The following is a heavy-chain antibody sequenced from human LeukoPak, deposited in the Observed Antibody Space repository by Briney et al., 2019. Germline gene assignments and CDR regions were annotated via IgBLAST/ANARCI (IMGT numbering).Heavy chain of an antibody. CDR2: IIPIFGTA. J-gene: IGHJ6*03. V-gene: IGHV1-69*13. CDR3: ARGYCSSTSCYYYYYYYMDV. D-gene: IGHD2-2*01. Sequence: SVKVSCKASGGTFSSYAISWVRQAPGQGLEWMGGIIPIFGTANYAQKFQGRVTITADESTSTAYMELSSLRSEDTAVYYCARGYCSSTSCYYYYYYYMDVWGKGTTVTVSS. CDR1: GGTFSSYA.